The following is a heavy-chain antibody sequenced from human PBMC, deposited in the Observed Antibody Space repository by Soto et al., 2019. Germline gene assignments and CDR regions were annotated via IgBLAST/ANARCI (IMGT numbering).Heavy chain of an antibody. Sequence: ASVKVSCKASGYTFNSYGISWVRQAPGQGLEWMGWISAYNGNTNYAQKLQDRVTMTTATSTNTVFLELRSLKSDDTAIFYCARDRLRGYDSSGFYSWGQGTMVTASS. D-gene: IGHD3-22*01. J-gene: IGHJ4*02. CDR2: ISAYNGNT. V-gene: IGHV1-18*01. CDR1: GYTFNSYG. CDR3: ARDRLRGYDSSGFYS.